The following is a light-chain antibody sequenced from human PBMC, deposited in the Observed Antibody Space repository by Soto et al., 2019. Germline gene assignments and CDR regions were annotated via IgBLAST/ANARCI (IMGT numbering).Light chain of an antibody. CDR2: EVT. CDR1: SSDVGSYNL. J-gene: IGLJ3*02. V-gene: IGLV2-23*02. Sequence: QSALTQPASVSGSPGQSITISCTGTSSDVGSYNLASWYQHLPGKAPKLIIYEVTERPSGISSRFSGSKSGNTASLTISGLQGEDEAYYYCCSYAGSSLLVFGGGTKLTVL. CDR3: CSYAGSSLLV.